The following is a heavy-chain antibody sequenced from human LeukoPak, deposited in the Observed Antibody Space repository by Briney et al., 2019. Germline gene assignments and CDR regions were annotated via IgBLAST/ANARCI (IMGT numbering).Heavy chain of an antibody. V-gene: IGHV3-48*03. CDR2: ISDSGTTI. Sequence: PGGSLRLSCAASAFTFSGYEMNWVRQAPGKGLEWVSYISDSGTTIYYADSVKGRFTISRDNAENSLYLQMNSLRAEDTAVCYCASTGYCSGGSCSVVDYWGRGTLVTVSS. J-gene: IGHJ4*02. D-gene: IGHD2-15*01. CDR3: ASTGYCSGGSCSVVDY. CDR1: AFTFSGYE.